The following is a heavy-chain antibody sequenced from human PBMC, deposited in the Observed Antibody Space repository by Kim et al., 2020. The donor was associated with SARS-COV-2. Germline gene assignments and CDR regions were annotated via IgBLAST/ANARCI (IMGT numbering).Heavy chain of an antibody. V-gene: IGHV3-21*01. D-gene: IGHD3-22*01. Sequence: GGSLRLSCAASGFTFSSYSMNWVRQAPGKGLEWVSSISSSSSYIYYAVSVKGRFTVSRDNAKNSLYLQMNSLRAEDTAVYYCAREINYYDSSGYSGYWGQGTLFTVSS. J-gene: IGHJ4*02. CDR2: ISSSSSYI. CDR3: AREINYYDSSGYSGY. CDR1: GFTFSSYS.